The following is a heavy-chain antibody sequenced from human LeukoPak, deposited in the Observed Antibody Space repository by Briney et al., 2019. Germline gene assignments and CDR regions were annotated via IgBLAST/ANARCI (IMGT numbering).Heavy chain of an antibody. CDR2: IWYDGSNK. Sequence: GGSLRLPCAACGFTFSSYGMHWVRQAPGKGLEWVAVIWYDGSNKYYADSVKGRFTISRDNSKNTLYLQMNSLRAEDTAVYYCARSGGRQLLWFGESDYWGQATMVTVSS. CDR1: GFTFSSYG. CDR3: ARSGGRQLLWFGESDY. J-gene: IGHJ4*02. D-gene: IGHD3-10*01. V-gene: IGHV3-33*01.